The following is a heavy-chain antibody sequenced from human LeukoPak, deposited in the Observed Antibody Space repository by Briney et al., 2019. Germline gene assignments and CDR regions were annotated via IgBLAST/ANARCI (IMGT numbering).Heavy chain of an antibody. CDR1: GFTFDDYA. Sequence: GGSLSLSCAASGFTFDDYARHWVRQAPGKGLVWVSRINSDGSSTSYADSVKGRFTISRDNAKNTLYLQMSSLRAEDTAVYYCAREPTPTTPFDYWGQGTLVTVSS. V-gene: IGHV3-74*01. J-gene: IGHJ4*02. CDR3: AREPTPTTPFDY. CDR2: INSDGSST. D-gene: IGHD1-1*01.